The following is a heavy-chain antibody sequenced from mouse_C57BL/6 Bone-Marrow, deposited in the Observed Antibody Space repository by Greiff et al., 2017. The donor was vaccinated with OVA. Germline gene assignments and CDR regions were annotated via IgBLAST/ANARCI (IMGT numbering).Heavy chain of an antibody. Sequence: VKLMESGPCLVAPSQCLSITCTVSGFSLTSYGVDWVRQPPGKGLEWLGVIWGGGSTNYNSALMSRLSISKDNSKSHVYLKMNSLQTDDTAVYYCAIQGVWLPRFDYWGQGTLVTVSA. CDR2: IWGGGST. J-gene: IGHJ3*01. CDR3: AIQGVWLPRFDY. V-gene: IGHV2-9*01. CDR1: GFSLTSYG. D-gene: IGHD2-2*01.